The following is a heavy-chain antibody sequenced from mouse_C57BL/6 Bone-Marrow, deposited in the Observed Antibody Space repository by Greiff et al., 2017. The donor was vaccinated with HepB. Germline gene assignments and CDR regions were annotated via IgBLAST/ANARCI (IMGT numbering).Heavy chain of an antibody. D-gene: IGHD2-4*01. Sequence: VQVVESDAELVKPGASVKISCKVSGYTFTDHTIHWMKQRPEQGLEWIGYIYPRDGSTKYNEKFKGKATLTADKSSSTAYMQLNSLTSEDSAVYFCAREGDDYDAWFAYWGQGTLVTVSA. V-gene: IGHV1-78*01. CDR2: IYPRDGST. CDR1: GYTFTDHT. CDR3: AREGDDYDAWFAY. J-gene: IGHJ3*01.